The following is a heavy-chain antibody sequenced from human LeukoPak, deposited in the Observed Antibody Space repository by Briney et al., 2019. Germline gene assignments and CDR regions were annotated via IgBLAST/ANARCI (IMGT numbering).Heavy chain of an antibody. V-gene: IGHV3-7*01. J-gene: IGHJ4*02. CDR2: IKQDGSDK. Sequence: GGSLRLSCAGSGFIFGSYWMSWVRQAPGKGLEWVANIKQDGSDKYYVDSVKGRFTVSRDNDKNSLYLQMNRLRAEDTAVYFCARWSNYDSSGRYYFDYWGQGTLVTVSS. D-gene: IGHD3-22*01. CDR3: ARWSNYDSSGRYYFDY. CDR1: GFIFGSYW.